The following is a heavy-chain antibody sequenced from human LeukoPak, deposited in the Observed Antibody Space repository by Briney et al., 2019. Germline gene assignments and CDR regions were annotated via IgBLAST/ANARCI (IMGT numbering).Heavy chain of an antibody. CDR1: GFTVSSNY. D-gene: IGHD2-8*02. V-gene: IGHV3-66*01. CDR3: ARGLVLTYYYFES. Sequence: PGGSLRLSCAASGFTVSSNYMTWVRQAPGKGLGWVSVILGGGGTYYADSVKGRFTISRDNSKNTLYLQMNSLRAEDTAVYYCARGLVLTYYYFESWGQGTLVTVSS. J-gene: IGHJ4*02. CDR2: ILGGGGT.